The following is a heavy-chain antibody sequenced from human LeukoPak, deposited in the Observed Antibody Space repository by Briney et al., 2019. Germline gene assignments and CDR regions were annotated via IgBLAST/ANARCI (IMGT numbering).Heavy chain of an antibody. CDR2: ISAYNGNT. J-gene: IGHJ4*02. V-gene: IGHV1-18*01. CDR1: GYTFTSYG. D-gene: IGHD4-17*01. CDR3: ARGGSHDYGDYDEDY. Sequence: GASVKVSCKASGYTFTSYGISWVRQAPGQGLEWMGWISAYNGNTNYAQKLQGRVTMTTDTSTSTAYMELRRLRSDDTAVYYCARGGSHDYGDYDEDYWGQGTLVTVSS.